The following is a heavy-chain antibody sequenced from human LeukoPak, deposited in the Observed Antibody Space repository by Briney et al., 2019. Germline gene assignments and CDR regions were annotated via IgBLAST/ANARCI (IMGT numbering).Heavy chain of an antibody. J-gene: IGHJ3*02. V-gene: IGHV3-23*01. CDR1: GFTFSIYA. Sequence: GGSLRLSCAASGFTFSIYAMSWVRQAPGKGLEWVSAITNSGGYIYYADSVRGRFTVSRDNSENTLYLQMHSLRAEDTAIYYCVQNGGGYCSGASCYGYAFDIWGRGTMVTVSS. D-gene: IGHD2-2*01. CDR2: ITNSGGYI. CDR3: VQNGGGYCSGASCYGYAFDI.